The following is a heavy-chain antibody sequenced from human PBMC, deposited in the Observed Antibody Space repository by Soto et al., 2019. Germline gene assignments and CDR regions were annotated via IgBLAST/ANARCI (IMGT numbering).Heavy chain of an antibody. V-gene: IGHV4-4*02. CDR3: ARYSGYWTREGYFDY. J-gene: IGHJ4*02. CDR2: IYHSGST. Sequence: SETLSLTCAVSCGSISSSNWWSWVRQPPGKGLEWIGEIYHSGSTNYNPSLKSRVTISVDKSKNQFSLKLSSVTAADTAVYYCARYSGYWTREGYFDYWGQGTLVTVSS. D-gene: IGHD3-22*01. CDR1: CGSISSSNW.